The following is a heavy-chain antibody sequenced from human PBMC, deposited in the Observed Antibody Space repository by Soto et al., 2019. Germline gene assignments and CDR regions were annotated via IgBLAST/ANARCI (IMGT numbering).Heavy chain of an antibody. V-gene: IGHV3-15*01. CDR2: IKSKTDGGTT. CDR1: GFTFSNAW. CDR3: TTDIVLMVYAPNYFDY. D-gene: IGHD2-8*01. Sequence: GGSLRLSCAASGFTFSNAWMSWVRQAPGKGLEWVGRIKSKTDGGTTDYAAPVKGRFTISRDDSKNTLCLQMNSLKTEDTAVYYCTTDIVLMVYAPNYFDYWGQGTLVTVSS. J-gene: IGHJ4*02.